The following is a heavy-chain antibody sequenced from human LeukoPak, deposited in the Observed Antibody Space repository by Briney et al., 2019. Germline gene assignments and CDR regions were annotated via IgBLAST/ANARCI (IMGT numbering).Heavy chain of an antibody. D-gene: IGHD3-3*01. Sequence: GGSLRLSCAASGFTFSNAWMCWVRQAPGKGLEWVGRIKSKTDGGTTDYAAPVKGRFTISRDDSKNTLYLQMNSLKTEDTAVYYCTNYYDFWSGYYGRGYYYGMDVWGQGTTVTVSS. CDR1: GFTFSNAW. CDR3: TNYYDFWSGYYGRGYYYGMDV. V-gene: IGHV3-15*01. CDR2: IKSKTDGGTT. J-gene: IGHJ6*02.